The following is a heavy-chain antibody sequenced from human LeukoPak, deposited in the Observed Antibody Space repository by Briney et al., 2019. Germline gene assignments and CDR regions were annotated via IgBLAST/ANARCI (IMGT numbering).Heavy chain of an antibody. CDR2: IKHSGST. CDR1: VGSFSGYY. CDR3: ARGRQEETTVTTTDDY. J-gene: IGHJ4*02. Sequence: PSETLSLTCAVYVGSFSGYYWSWIRQPPGKGLEWIGEIKHSGSTNYNPSLKSRVTISVDTSKNQFSLKLSSVTAADTAVYYCARGRQEETTVTTTDDYWGQGTLVTVSS. V-gene: IGHV4-34*01. D-gene: IGHD4-17*01.